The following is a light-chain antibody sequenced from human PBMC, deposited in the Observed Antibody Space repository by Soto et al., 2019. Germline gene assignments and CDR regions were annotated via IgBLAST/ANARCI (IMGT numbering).Light chain of an antibody. CDR3: QQRGT. CDR1: QTIDSY. V-gene: IGKV1-39*01. CDR2: AAS. Sequence: DIQMTQSPSSLSASVGDRVTITCRASQTIDSYLNWYQQKPGEAPKLLIFAASTLYTGDPSRFGGSGSGADFTLTISSLQPEDFATYYCQQRGTFGPGTRVDIK. J-gene: IGKJ3*01.